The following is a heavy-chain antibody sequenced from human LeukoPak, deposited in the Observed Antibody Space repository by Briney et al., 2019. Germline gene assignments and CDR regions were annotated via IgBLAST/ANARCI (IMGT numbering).Heavy chain of an antibody. Sequence: ASVKVSCKASGYTFTSYDINWVRQATGQGLEWMGWMNPNSGGTNYAQKFQGRVTMTRDTSISTAYMELSRLRSDDTAVYYCANPSGYYDSSGYYYDYYGMDVWGQGTTVTVSS. V-gene: IGHV1-2*02. J-gene: IGHJ6*02. CDR1: GYTFTSYD. D-gene: IGHD3-22*01. CDR3: ANPSGYYDSSGYYYDYYGMDV. CDR2: MNPNSGGT.